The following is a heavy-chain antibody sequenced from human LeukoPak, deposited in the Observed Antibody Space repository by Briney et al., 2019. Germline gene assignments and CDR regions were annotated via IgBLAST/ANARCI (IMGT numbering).Heavy chain of an antibody. Sequence: SETLSLTCTVSGGSISSSSYYWGWIRQPPGKGLEWIGYIYYSGSTNYNPSLKSRVTISVDTSKNQFSLKLSSVTAADTAVYYCARANYYDSSGYYPPLDYWGQGTLVTVSS. V-gene: IGHV4-61*05. CDR1: GGSISSSSYY. J-gene: IGHJ4*02. D-gene: IGHD3-22*01. CDR3: ARANYYDSSGYYPPLDY. CDR2: IYYSGST.